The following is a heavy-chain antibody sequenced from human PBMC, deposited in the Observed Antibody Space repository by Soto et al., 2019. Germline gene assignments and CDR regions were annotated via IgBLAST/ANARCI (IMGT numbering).Heavy chain of an antibody. D-gene: IGHD6-13*01. CDR3: ARAPIPYSSTYYQVNCSYT. J-gene: IGHJ5*02. CDR1: EFTFSDYY. V-gene: IGHV3-11*01. CDR2: FSDSGTTK. Sequence: RLSCAASEFTFSDYYMTWIRQAPGKGLELASYFSDSGTTKYYADSVKGRFTISRDNAKFLLYLQMNSLRPEDTAVYYCARAPIPYSSTYYQVNCSYTWGQGALATVYS.